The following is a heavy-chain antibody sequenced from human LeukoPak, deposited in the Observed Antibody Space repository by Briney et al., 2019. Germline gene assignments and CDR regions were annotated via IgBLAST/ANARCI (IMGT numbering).Heavy chain of an antibody. CDR1: GFTFSDYY. J-gene: IGHJ4*02. CDR3: ARSEGLDSSGWGIRGFDY. V-gene: IGHV3-66*01. D-gene: IGHD6-19*01. Sequence: GGSLRLSCAASGFTFSDYYMSWIRQAPGKGLEWVSVIYSGGSTYYADYVKGRFTICRDNSKNTLYLQMNSLRAEDTAVYYCARSEGLDSSGWGIRGFDYWGQGTLVTVSS. CDR2: IYSGGST.